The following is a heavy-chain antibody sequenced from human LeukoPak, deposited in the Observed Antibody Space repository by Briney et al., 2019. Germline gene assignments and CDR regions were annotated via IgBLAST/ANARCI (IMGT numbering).Heavy chain of an antibody. D-gene: IGHD3-10*01. CDR3: ARDPPGFGELLDPYYFDY. Sequence: GGSLRLSCAASGFTFSSYAMSWVRQAPGKGLEWVSAISGSGGSTYYADSVKGRFTISRDNSKNTLYLQMNSLRAEDTAVYYCARDPPGFGELLDPYYFDYWGQGTLVTVSS. V-gene: IGHV3-23*01. CDR1: GFTFSSYA. J-gene: IGHJ4*02. CDR2: ISGSGGST.